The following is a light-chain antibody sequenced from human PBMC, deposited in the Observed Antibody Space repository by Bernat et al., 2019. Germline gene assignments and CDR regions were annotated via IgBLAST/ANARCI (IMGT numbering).Light chain of an antibody. Sequence: QSALTQPRSVSGSPGQSVTISCTGTSSDVGGYKYVSWYQHQPDKAPKLMIYDISKRPSGVPDRFSGARSGNTASLTISGLQAEDEADYYCCSYAGSRTWVFGGGTKVTVL. CDR1: SSDVGGYKY. CDR3: CSYAGSRTWV. V-gene: IGLV2-11*01. CDR2: DIS. J-gene: IGLJ3*02.